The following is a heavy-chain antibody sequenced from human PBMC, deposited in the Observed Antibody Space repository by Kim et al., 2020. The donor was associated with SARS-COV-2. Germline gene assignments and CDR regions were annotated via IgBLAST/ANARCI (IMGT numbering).Heavy chain of an antibody. CDR3: ASSSPKYSSSWYDYYYYGMDV. V-gene: IGHV5-10-1*01. CDR2: IDPSDSYT. J-gene: IGHJ6*02. Sequence: GESLKISCKGSGYSFTSYWISWVRQMPGKGLEWMGRIDPSDSYTNYSPSFQGHVTISADKSISTAYLQWSSLKAPDPAMYYCASSSPKYSSSWYDYYYYGMDVWGQGTTVTVSS. D-gene: IGHD6-13*01. CDR1: GYSFTSYW.